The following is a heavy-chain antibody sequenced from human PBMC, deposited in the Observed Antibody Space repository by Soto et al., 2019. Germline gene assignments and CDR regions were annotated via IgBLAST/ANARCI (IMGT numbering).Heavy chain of an antibody. CDR2: INPSGGST. V-gene: IGHV1-46*01. D-gene: IGHD4-4*01. CDR1: GYTFSTYY. J-gene: IGHJ4*02. Sequence: QVQLVQSGAEAKKPGASVKVSCKASGYTFSTYYMHWVRQAPGRGYEWMGIINPSGGSTTYAQKFQGRVTMTRDTSTTTVYMELSSLKSEDTAVYYCARYDYNGYYFDYWGQGTLVTVSS. CDR3: ARYDYNGYYFDY.